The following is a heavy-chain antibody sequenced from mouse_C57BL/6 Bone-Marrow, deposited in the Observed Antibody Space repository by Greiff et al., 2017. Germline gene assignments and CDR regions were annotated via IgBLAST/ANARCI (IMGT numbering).Heavy chain of an antibody. CDR3: ARAPWFAY. J-gene: IGHJ3*01. V-gene: IGHV1-69*01. CDR1: GYTFTSYW. CDR2: IDPSDSYT. Sequence: VQLKQPGAELVMPGASVKLSCKASGYTFTSYWMHWVKQRPGQGLEWIGEIDPSDSYTNYNQKFKGKSTLTVDKSSSTAYMQLSSLTSEDSAVYYCARAPWFAYWGQGTLVTVSA.